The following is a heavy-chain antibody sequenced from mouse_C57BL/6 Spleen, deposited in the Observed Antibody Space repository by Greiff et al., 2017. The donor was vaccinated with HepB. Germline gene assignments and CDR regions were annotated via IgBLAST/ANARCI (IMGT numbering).Heavy chain of an antibody. CDR1: GFSLTSYG. CDR2: IWGGGST. J-gene: IGHJ4*01. V-gene: IGHV2-9*01. D-gene: IGHD3-2*02. Sequence: VKLMESGPGLVAPSQSLSITCTVSGFSLTSYGVDWVRQPPGKGLEWLGVIWGGGSTNYNSALMSRLSISKDNSKSQVFLKMNSLQTDDTAMYYCAKHSLDSSGYEDYAMDYWGQGTSVTVSS. CDR3: AKHSLDSSGYEDYAMDY.